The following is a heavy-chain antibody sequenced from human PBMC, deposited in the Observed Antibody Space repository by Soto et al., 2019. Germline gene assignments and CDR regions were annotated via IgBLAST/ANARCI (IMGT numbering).Heavy chain of an antibody. D-gene: IGHD1-26*01. CDR2: ISGSGDNT. CDR1: GFIFKNYA. J-gene: IGHJ4*02. CDR3: SFQGGGLWEGFRG. Sequence: EVQLLESGGGLVQSGGSLRLSCAASGFIFKNYAMSWVRQAPGKGLEWVSAISGSGDNTYYADSVRGRFTISRDNFQGVMFPAMNHLATGDSGVVFFSFQGGGLWEGFRGRGQGTLVTVSP. V-gene: IGHV3-23*01.